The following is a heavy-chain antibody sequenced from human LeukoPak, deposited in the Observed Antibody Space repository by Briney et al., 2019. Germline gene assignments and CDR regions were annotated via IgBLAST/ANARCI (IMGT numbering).Heavy chain of an antibody. J-gene: IGHJ6*02. CDR1: GGSISSYY. V-gene: IGHV4-59*08. CDR3: ARHWGYYYYGMDV. CDR2: IYYSGRT. Sequence: SETLSLTCTVSGGSISSYYWSWIRQPPGKGLEWIGYIYYSGRTNYNPSLKSRVTISVDTSKNQFSLKLSSVTAADTAVYYCARHWGYYYYGMDVWGQGTTVTVSS. D-gene: IGHD3-16*01.